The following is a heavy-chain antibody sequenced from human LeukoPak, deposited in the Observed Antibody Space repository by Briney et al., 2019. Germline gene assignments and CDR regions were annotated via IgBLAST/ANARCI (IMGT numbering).Heavy chain of an antibody. CDR3: ARDIDAYDILTGYLGY. J-gene: IGHJ4*02. CDR2: ISSSSSYI. V-gene: IGHV3-21*01. CDR1: GFTFSNYA. Sequence: GGSLRLSCAASGFTFSNYAMNWVRQAPGKGLEWVSSISSSSSYIYYADSVKGRFTISRDNAKNSLYLQMNSLRAEDTAVYYCARDIDAYDILTGYLGYWGQGTLVTVSS. D-gene: IGHD3-9*01.